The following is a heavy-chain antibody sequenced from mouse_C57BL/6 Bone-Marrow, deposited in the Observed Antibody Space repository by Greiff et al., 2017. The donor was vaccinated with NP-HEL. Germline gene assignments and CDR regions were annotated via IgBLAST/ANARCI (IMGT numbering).Heavy chain of an antibody. J-gene: IGHJ3*01. CDR2: FYPGSGSI. CDR3: ARHEEGALLRYPAWFAY. D-gene: IGHD1-1*01. Sequence: QVQLKESGAELVKPGASVKLSCKASGYTFTEYTIHWVKQRSGQGLEWIGWFYPGSGSIKYNEKFKDKATLTADKSSSTVYMELSRLTSEDSAVYFCARHEEGALLRYPAWFAYWGQGTLVTVSA. V-gene: IGHV1-62-2*01. CDR1: GYTFTEYT.